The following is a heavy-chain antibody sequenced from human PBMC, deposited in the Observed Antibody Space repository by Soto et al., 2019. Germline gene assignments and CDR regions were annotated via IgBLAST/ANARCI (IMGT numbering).Heavy chain of an antibody. V-gene: IGHV1-2*02. CDR2: INPKSGGT. D-gene: IGHD1-26*01. CDR1: GYTFTVYY. Sequence: ASVKVSCKASGYTFTVYYMHWVRQAPGQGLEWMGWINPKSGGTMYPQKFQGRITMTWDTSISTAYMALTRLRSDDTAVYYCARDLAKGGGSAGFDYWGQGTLVTVSS. J-gene: IGHJ4*02. CDR3: ARDLAKGGGSAGFDY.